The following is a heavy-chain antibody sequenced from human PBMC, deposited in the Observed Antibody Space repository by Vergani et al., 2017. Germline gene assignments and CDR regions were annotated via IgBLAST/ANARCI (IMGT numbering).Heavy chain of an antibody. V-gene: IGHV3-21*02. J-gene: IGHJ4*02. CDR1: GFTFDHYG. Sequence: EVQLVESGGGLVKPGGSLRLSCAASGFTFDHYGMNWVRQAPGKGLEWISSIGSSDNNIYYADSVKGRFTLSRDNARDSLYLQMNSLRVEDTAVYYCARDYESESGDYYYGRFGYWGRETLVTVSS. D-gene: IGHD3-10*01. CDR3: ARDYESESGDYYYGRFGY. CDR2: IGSSDNNI.